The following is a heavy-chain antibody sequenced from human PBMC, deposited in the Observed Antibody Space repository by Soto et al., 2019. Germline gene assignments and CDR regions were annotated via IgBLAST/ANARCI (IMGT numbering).Heavy chain of an antibody. CDR2: IHPADSDA. CDR3: ARALTYYYDRSGYFDY. CDR1: GYSFRSHW. J-gene: IGHJ4*02. Sequence: GESLKISCKGSGYSFRSHWIAWVRQMPGKGLEWMGIIHPADSDARYSPSFQGQVTMSADKSISTAYLQWSSLKASDTAMYYCARALTYYYDRSGYFDYWGQGTLVTVSS. D-gene: IGHD3-22*01. V-gene: IGHV5-51*01.